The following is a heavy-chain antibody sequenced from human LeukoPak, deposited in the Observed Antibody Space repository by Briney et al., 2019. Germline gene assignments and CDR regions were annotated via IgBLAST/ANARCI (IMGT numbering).Heavy chain of an antibody. V-gene: IGHV3-48*01. J-gene: IGHJ3*02. D-gene: IGHD3-22*01. CDR1: GFTSSSYS. Sequence: PGGSLRLSCAASGFTSSSYSMNWVRQAPGKGLEWVSYISSSSSTIYYADSVKGRFTISRDNAKNSLYLQMNSLRAEDTAVYYCASYYDSSGYLPGDAFDIWGQGTMVTVSS. CDR2: ISSSSSTI. CDR3: ASYYDSSGYLPGDAFDI.